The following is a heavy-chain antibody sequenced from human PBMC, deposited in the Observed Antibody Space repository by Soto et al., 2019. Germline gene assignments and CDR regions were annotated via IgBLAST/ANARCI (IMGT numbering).Heavy chain of an antibody. V-gene: IGHV1-2*02. CDR1: GYNFTGYY. D-gene: IGHD4-17*01. CDR3: ARIDYGDYAGAGTYYYYYGMDV. CDR2: INPNSGGT. Sequence: ASVKVSCKASGYNFTGYYMDWVRQAPGQGLEWMGWINPNSGGTNYAQKFQGRVTMTRDTSISTAYMELSRLRSDDTAVYYCARIDYGDYAGAGTYYYYYGMDVWGQGTTVTVSS. J-gene: IGHJ6*02.